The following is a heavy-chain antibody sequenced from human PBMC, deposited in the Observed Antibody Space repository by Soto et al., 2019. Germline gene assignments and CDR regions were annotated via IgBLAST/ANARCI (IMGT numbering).Heavy chain of an antibody. CDR1: GFTFSRYA. Sequence: EVQLLESGGGLVQPGGSLRLSCAASGFTFSRYAMSWVRQAPGKGLEWVSAISGSGGSTYYADSVKGRFTISRDNSKNTLYLQMNSLRAEDTAVYYCAKGQDDIVLMVRDYYVMDVWGQGTTVTVSS. D-gene: IGHD2-8*01. J-gene: IGHJ6*02. CDR3: AKGQDDIVLMVRDYYVMDV. CDR2: ISGSGGST. V-gene: IGHV3-23*01.